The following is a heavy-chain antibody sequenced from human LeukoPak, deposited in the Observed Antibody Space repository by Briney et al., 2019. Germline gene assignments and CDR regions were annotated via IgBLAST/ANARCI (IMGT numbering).Heavy chain of an antibody. V-gene: IGHV4-30-4*01. D-gene: IGHD2-15*01. Sequence: SETLSLTCTVSGGSISSGDYYWSWIRQPPGKGLEWIGYIYYSGSTYYNPSLKSRVTISVDTSKNQFSLKLSSVTAADTAVYYCARDAYCSGGSCYSNFDYWGQGTLVTVSS. CDR3: ARDAYCSGGSCYSNFDY. J-gene: IGHJ4*02. CDR1: GGSISSGDYY. CDR2: IYYSGST.